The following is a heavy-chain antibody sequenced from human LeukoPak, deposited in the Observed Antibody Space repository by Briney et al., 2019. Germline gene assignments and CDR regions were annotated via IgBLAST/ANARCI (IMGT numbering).Heavy chain of an antibody. J-gene: IGHJ3*02. Sequence: GGSLRLSCVASGFTFRNYGMHWVRQAPGKGLEWVAFKRYDGTNEDYADSVKGRFTISRDNSKNTVSLQMNSLRTDDTAVYYCARESPGIVGATRGGDAFDIWGQGTMVTVSS. CDR3: ARESPGIVGATRGGDAFDI. V-gene: IGHV3-30*02. D-gene: IGHD1-26*01. CDR1: GFTFRNYG. CDR2: KRYDGTNE.